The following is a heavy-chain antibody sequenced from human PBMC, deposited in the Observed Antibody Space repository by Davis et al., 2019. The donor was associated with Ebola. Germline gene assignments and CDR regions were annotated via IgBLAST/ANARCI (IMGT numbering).Heavy chain of an antibody. CDR2: ISYDGSNK. CDR3: ARDRFSGSFDY. Sequence: GESLKISCAAPGFTFSSYAMHWVRQAPGKGLEWVAVISYDGSNKYYADSVKGRFTISRDNSKNTLYLQMNSLRAEDTAVYYCARDRFSGSFDYWGQGTLVTVSS. D-gene: IGHD3-3*01. V-gene: IGHV3-30*04. CDR1: GFTFSSYA. J-gene: IGHJ4*02.